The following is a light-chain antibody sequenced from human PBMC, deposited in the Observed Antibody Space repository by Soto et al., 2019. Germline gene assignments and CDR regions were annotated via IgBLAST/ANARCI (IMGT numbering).Light chain of an antibody. CDR2: DNS. Sequence: QSVLTQPPSVSAAPGQKVTISCSGSSSNIGTNYVSWYQQLPGRAPKLVIFDNSKRPSGIPDRFSGSKSGSSATLGVTGLQTGDEADYCCGTWDSDLSAEVFGGGTKLTVL. CDR1: SSNIGTNY. J-gene: IGLJ3*02. V-gene: IGLV1-51*01. CDR3: GTWDSDLSAEV.